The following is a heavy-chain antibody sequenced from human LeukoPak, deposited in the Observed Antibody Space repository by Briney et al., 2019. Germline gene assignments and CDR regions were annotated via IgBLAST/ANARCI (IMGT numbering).Heavy chain of an antibody. D-gene: IGHD2-2*01. CDR1: GFSFSSYA. J-gene: IGHJ1*01. CDR3: ARDVCSSTSCYGGGYFQY. Sequence: GVSLRLSCAASGFSFSSYAMHWVRQAPGKGLEWVSVISYDGNNKYYADSVKGRFTISSDNSKDTLYLQMNSLRAEDTAVYYCARDVCSSTSCYGGGYFQYWGQGTLVTVSS. CDR2: ISYDGNNK. V-gene: IGHV3-30-3*01.